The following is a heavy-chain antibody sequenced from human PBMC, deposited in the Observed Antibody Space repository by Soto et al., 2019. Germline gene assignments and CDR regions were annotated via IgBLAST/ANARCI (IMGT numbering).Heavy chain of an antibody. CDR3: ARDNRYNWNDEGWFDP. CDR2: MNPNSGNT. J-gene: IGHJ5*02. V-gene: IGHV1-8*01. CDR1: GYSFSDYD. Sequence: QVQLVQSGAEGKKPGASVKVSCKASGYSFSDYDINWVRQATGQGPEWMGWMNPNSGNTGYAQKFQGRVTMTRNTSLNTAYMELSSLGSEDTAVYYCARDNRYNWNDEGWFDPWGQGTLVTVSS. D-gene: IGHD1-20*01.